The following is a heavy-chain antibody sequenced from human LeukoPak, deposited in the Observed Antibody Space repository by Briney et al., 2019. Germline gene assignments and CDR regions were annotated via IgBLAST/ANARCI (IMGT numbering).Heavy chain of an antibody. J-gene: IGHJ4*02. Sequence: GGSLRLSCAASGFSFSDYYMNWIRQAPGKGLEWVSYITTSSRYTNYADSVKGRFTISRDNAKNSLYLQMNSLRAEDTAVYFRARSMRDVYNPPDYWGQGTLVTVSS. CDR3: ARSMRDVYNPPDY. V-gene: IGHV3-11*03. CDR1: GFSFSDYY. D-gene: IGHD5-24*01. CDR2: ITTSSRYT.